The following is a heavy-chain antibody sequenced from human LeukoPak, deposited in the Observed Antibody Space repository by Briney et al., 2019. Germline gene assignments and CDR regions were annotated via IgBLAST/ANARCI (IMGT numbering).Heavy chain of an antibody. D-gene: IGHD3-9*01. V-gene: IGHV4-31*03. CDR2: IYYSGST. CDR1: GGSISSGGYY. Sequence: SQTLSLTCTVSGGSISSGGYYWSWIRQHPGKGLEWIGYIYYSGSTYYNPSLKSRVTISVDTSKNQFSLKRSSVTAADTAVYYCARDPVLRYFDWSRTCCYYGMDVWGQGTTVTVSS. J-gene: IGHJ6*02. CDR3: ARDPVLRYFDWSRTCCYYGMDV.